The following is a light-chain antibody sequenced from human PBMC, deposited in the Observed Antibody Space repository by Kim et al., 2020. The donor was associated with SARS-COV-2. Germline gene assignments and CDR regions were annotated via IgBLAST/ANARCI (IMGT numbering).Light chain of an antibody. V-gene: IGLV1-44*01. CDR2: GYN. Sequence: GPMVTISCAGSFSNGGRNTVNWYQQRHGTAPKLLIFGYNQRPSGVPDRFSGSKSGTSASLAISGLQSEDEADYYCAAWDDNLNGVGFGGGTQLTVL. CDR3: AAWDDNLNGVG. CDR1: FSNGGRNT. J-gene: IGLJ2*01.